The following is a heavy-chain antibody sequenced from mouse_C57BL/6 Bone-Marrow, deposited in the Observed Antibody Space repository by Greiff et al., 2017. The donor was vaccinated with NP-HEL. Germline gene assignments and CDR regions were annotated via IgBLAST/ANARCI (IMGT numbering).Heavy chain of an antibody. Sequence: EVKLVESGGDLVKPGGSLKLSCAASGFTFSSYGMSWVRQTPDKRLEWVATISSGGSYTYYPDSVKGRFTISRDNAKNTLYLQMSSLKSEDTAMYYCARRLGTVGFDYWGQGTTLTVSS. V-gene: IGHV5-6*02. CDR2: ISSGGSYT. J-gene: IGHJ2*01. D-gene: IGHD3-3*01. CDR3: ARRLGTVGFDY. CDR1: GFTFSSYG.